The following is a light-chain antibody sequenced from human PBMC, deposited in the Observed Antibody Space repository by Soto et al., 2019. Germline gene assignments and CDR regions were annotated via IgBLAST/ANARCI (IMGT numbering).Light chain of an antibody. Sequence: EIVMKQSPATLSVSPGERATLSCRASQSVTTNLAWYQQKPGQAPRLLIYGASSRATGIPATFSGSGSGTEFTLTITSLQSEDFAVYYCQQYNDWPLTFGGGTKVEIK. J-gene: IGKJ4*01. CDR2: GAS. CDR1: QSVTTN. V-gene: IGKV3-15*01. CDR3: QQYNDWPLT.